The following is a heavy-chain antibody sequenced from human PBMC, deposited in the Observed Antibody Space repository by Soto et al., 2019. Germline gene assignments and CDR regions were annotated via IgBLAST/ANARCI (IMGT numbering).Heavy chain of an antibody. Sequence: GSLRLSCAASGFTFSSYWIHWVRQAPGKGLVWVSRINSDGSSTSYADSVKGRFTISRDNAKNTLYLQMNSLRAEDTAVYYCARDSVGSSWPPPFDYWGQGTLVNVSS. CDR1: GFTFSSYW. CDR3: ARDSVGSSWPPPFDY. D-gene: IGHD6-13*01. J-gene: IGHJ4*02. CDR2: INSDGSST. V-gene: IGHV3-74*01.